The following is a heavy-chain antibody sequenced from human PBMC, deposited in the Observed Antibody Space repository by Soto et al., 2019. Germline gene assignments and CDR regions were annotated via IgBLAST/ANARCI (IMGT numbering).Heavy chain of an antibody. V-gene: IGHV1-69*02. Sequence: QVPLVHSGAEVKKPGSSVKVSCKASGGTFSSYTFNWVRQAPGQGLEWMGRIIPSLGLPNYAQKCQGRVTITADKSTSTGCMDLSSLRSEDTAVYYCARDYTMPRINDEVGALDIWGQGTMVTVSS. CDR2: IIPSLGLP. CDR1: GGTFSSYT. CDR3: ARDYTMPRINDEVGALDI. D-gene: IGHD2-2*01. J-gene: IGHJ3*02.